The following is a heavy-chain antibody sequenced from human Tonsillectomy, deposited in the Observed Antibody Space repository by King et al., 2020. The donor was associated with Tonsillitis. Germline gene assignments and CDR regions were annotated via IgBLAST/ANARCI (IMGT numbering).Heavy chain of an antibody. CDR2: IIPIFGTA. J-gene: IGHJ6*02. CDR3: ARETSKLPTAYYYYGMDV. Sequence: VQLVQSGAEVKKPGSSVKVSCKASGGTFSSYAISWVRQAPGQGLEWMGGIIPIFGTANYAQKFQGRVTITADESTSTAYMELSSLRSEDTAVYYCARETSKLPTAYYYYGMDVWGQGTTVTVSS. CDR1: GGTFSSYA. V-gene: IGHV1-69*01. D-gene: IGHD2-15*01.